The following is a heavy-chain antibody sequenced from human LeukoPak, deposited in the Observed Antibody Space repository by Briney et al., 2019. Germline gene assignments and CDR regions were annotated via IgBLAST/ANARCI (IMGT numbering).Heavy chain of an antibody. V-gene: IGHV4-61*05. J-gene: IGHJ3*02. D-gene: IGHD5-24*01. CDR1: GASISSTGYY. Sequence: SETLSLTCTVSGASISSTGYYWGWIRQPPGKGLEWIGYIYYSGGTDYNPSLKSRVTISVDTSKNQFSLKLRSVTAADTAVYYCARHVTISGPYDASDIWGQGTMVTVSP. CDR3: ARHVTISGPYDASDI. CDR2: IYYSGGT.